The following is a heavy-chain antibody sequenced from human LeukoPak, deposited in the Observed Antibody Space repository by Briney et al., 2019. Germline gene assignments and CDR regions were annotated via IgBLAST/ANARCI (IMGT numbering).Heavy chain of an antibody. V-gene: IGHV3-48*03. Sequence: GGSLRLSCVGSGLTFSSFEMNWVRQGPGKGLEWVSYISSSGSTIYYADSVKGRFTISRDNAKNSLYLQMNSLRAEDTAVYYCARDLVGYYYDRMGEPKDYWGQGTLVTVSS. D-gene: IGHD3-22*01. CDR1: GLTFSSFE. CDR2: ISSSGSTI. J-gene: IGHJ4*02. CDR3: ARDLVGYYYDRMGEPKDY.